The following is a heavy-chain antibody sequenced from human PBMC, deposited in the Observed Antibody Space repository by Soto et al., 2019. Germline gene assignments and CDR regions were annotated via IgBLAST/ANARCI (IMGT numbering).Heavy chain of an antibody. D-gene: IGHD6-25*01. J-gene: IGHJ4*02. CDR1: GGAMSGYY. V-gene: IGHV4-59*01. Sequence: PSETLSLTCSVSGGAMSGYYWAWVRQPPGKGLEWIGYIYSGGSTFYSPPVYRRVSISLDTPKNQFSLALKFVTAADTAVYFCARAPRSGDCFESWGPGTLVTVSS. CDR3: ARAPRSGDCFES. CDR2: IYSGGST.